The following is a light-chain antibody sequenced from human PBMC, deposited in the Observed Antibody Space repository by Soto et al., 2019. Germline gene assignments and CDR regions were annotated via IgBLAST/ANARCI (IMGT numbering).Light chain of an antibody. J-gene: IGKJ3*01. CDR1: QSVRSSY. V-gene: IGKV3-20*01. Sequence: EIVLTQTPGTLSLSPGERATLSCRASQSVRSSYLAWYQQKPGQAPRLLIYGASSRATGIPDRFSGSACGTDFHLTISRQEPEDFGVYYCQQYGSSFTFGPGIKGDIK. CDR2: GAS. CDR3: QQYGSSFT.